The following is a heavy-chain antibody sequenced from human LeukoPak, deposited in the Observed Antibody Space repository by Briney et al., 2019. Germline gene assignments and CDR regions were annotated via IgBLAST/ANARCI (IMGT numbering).Heavy chain of an antibody. D-gene: IGHD4-11*01. CDR2: IYYSGST. J-gene: IGHJ3*02. Sequence: PSQTLSLTCTVSGGSISSGDYYWSWIRQPPGKGLEWIGYIYYSGSTYYNPSLKSRVTISVDTSKNQFSLKLSSVTAADTAVYYCAREDDYSNFNDAFDIWGQGTMVTVSS. V-gene: IGHV4-30-4*08. CDR3: AREDDYSNFNDAFDI. CDR1: GGSISSGDYY.